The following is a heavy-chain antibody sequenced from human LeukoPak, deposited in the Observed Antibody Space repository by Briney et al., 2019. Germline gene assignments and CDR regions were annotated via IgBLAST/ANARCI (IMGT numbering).Heavy chain of an antibody. CDR1: GFTVSNSY. J-gene: IGHJ4*02. V-gene: IGHV3-53*01. CDR2: IYSGGTT. D-gene: IGHD6-19*01. Sequence: PGGSLRLSCAASGFTVSNSYMSWVRQAPGKGLEWVSVIYSGGTTYYADSVKGRFTISRDNSMNTLYLQMNSLRADDAAVYYCARDGASGWSYVYGGQGTLVTVSS. CDR3: ARDGASGWSYVY.